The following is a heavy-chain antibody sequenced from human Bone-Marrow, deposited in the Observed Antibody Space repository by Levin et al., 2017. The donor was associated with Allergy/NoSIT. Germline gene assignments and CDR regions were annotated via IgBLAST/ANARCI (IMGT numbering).Heavy chain of an antibody. J-gene: IGHJ4*02. CDR2: ISSSSLYT. CDR3: ARDGEIVGAPRD. Sequence: GESLKISCAASGFTFSTYSMNWVRQAPGKGLEWVSSISSSSLYTSYGESMEGRFTISRDDAKNSLYLQLTRLRVEDTAVYYCARDGEIVGAPRDWGQGTLVTVSS. V-gene: IGHV3-21*01. D-gene: IGHD1-26*01. CDR1: GFTFSTYS.